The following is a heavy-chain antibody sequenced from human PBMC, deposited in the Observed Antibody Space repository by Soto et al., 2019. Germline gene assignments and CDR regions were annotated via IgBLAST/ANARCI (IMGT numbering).Heavy chain of an antibody. J-gene: IGHJ6*02. V-gene: IGHV3-21*01. CDR3: ARSPYYYAGMDV. CDR2: ISSSSSYI. CDR1: GFTFSSYS. D-gene: IGHD3-10*01. Sequence: GGSLRLSCAASGFTFSSYSMNWVRQAPGKGLEWVSSISSSSSYIYYADSVKGRFTISRDNAENSLYLQMNSLRAEDTAVYYCARSPYYYAGMDVWGQGTTVTVSS.